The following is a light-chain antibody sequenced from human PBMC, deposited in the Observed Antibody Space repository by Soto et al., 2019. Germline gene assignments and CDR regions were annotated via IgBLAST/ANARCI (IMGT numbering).Light chain of an antibody. CDR3: QSYDISLSVSVV. Sequence: QAVVTQPPSVSGAPGQRVTISCTGSSSNIGAGYDVQWYQQLPGAAPRLLIFGNTNRPSGVPDRFSGSRSGTSASLAISGLEAEYEADYYCQSYDISLSVSVVFGGGTKLTVL. CDR2: GNT. V-gene: IGLV1-40*01. CDR1: SSNIGAGYD. J-gene: IGLJ2*01.